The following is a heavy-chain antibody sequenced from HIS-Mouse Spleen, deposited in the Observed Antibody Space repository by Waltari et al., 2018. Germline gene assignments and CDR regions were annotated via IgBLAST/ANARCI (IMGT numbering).Heavy chain of an antibody. CDR2: ISYDGSNK. J-gene: IGHJ4*02. Sequence: QVQLVESGGGVVQPGRSLRLSCAASGFTFSRYAMHWVRQAPGKGLEWVEVISYDGSNKYYADSVKGRFTISRDNSKNTLYLQMNSLRAEDTAVYYCARDWGSGDYWGQGTLVTVSS. D-gene: IGHD7-27*01. CDR3: ARDWGSGDY. V-gene: IGHV3-30-3*01. CDR1: GFTFSRYA.